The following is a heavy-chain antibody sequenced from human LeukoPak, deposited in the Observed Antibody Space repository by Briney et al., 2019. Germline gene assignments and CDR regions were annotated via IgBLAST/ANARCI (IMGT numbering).Heavy chain of an antibody. CDR1: GSTFSSYW. Sequence: GGSLRLSCAASGSTFSSYWMHWVRQAPGKGLVWVSRINSDGSSTSYADSVKGRFTISRDNAKNTLYLQMNSLRAEDTAVYYCARDQIYCTGGYCYFDYWGQGTLVTVSS. CDR3: ARDQIYCTGGYCYFDY. V-gene: IGHV3-74*01. D-gene: IGHD2-8*02. CDR2: INSDGSST. J-gene: IGHJ4*02.